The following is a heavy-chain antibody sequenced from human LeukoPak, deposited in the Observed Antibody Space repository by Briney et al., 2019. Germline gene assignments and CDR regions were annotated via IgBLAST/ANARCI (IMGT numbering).Heavy chain of an antibody. CDR1: GYTFTNYY. D-gene: IGHD2-15*01. CDR3: AREYQPKLFDY. CDR2: ISPSGGST. V-gene: IGHV1-46*01. J-gene: IGHJ4*02. Sequence: VALVKVSCKASGYTFTNYYMHWVRQAPGQGLEWMGIISPSGGSTTYAQKFQGRVTMTSDTSTSTVYMELSSLRSEDTAVYYCAREYQPKLFDYWGQGTLVTVSS.